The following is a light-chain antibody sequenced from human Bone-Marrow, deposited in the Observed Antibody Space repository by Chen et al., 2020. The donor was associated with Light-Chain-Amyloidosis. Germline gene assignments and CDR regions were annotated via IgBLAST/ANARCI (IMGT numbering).Light chain of an antibody. J-gene: IGLJ2*01. Sequence: QSALTQPASVSGSPGQSITISCTGTSSDVGGYNYVSWYQQHPGKAPKLMIYDVSNRPSGVSNRFSGSKSGKTASLTISGLQAEAEADYYCSSYTSSSTLVFGGGTKLTVL. CDR2: DVS. V-gene: IGLV2-14*01. CDR3: SSYTSSSTLV. CDR1: SSDVGGYNY.